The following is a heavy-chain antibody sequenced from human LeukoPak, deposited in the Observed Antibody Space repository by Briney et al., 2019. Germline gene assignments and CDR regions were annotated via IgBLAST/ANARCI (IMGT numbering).Heavy chain of an antibody. D-gene: IGHD6-19*01. V-gene: IGHV4-59*01. CDR2: IYYSGST. J-gene: IGHJ4*02. CDR3: ARGNSGWYGYYFDY. Sequence: SETLSLTCTVSGGSISSYYWSWIRQPPGKGLERIGYIYYSGSTNYNPSLKSRVTISVDTSKNQSSLKLSSVTAADTAVYYCARGNSGWYGYYFDYWGQGTLVTVSS. CDR1: GGSISSYY.